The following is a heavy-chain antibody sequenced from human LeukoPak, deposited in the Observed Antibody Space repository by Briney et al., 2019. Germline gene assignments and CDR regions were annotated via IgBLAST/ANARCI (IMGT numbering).Heavy chain of an antibody. V-gene: IGHV3-30*04. J-gene: IGHJ4*02. D-gene: IGHD2-21*02. Sequence: GGSLRLSCAASGFTFSSYAMHWVRQAPGKGLEWVAVISYDGSNKYYADSVKGRFTISRDNSKNTLYLQMNSPRAEDTAVYYCARNCGGDCYAVDYWGQGTLVTVSS. CDR2: ISYDGSNK. CDR3: ARNCGGDCYAVDY. CDR1: GFTFSSYA.